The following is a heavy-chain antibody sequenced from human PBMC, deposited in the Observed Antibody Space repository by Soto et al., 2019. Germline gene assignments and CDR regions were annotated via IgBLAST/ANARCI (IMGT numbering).Heavy chain of an antibody. CDR3: AHRRESVVVVAASAGWFDP. CDR2: IYWNDDK. D-gene: IGHD2-15*01. Sequence: ESGPTLVNPTQTLTLTCTFSGFSLSTSGVGVGWIRQPPGKALEWLALIYWNDDKRYSPSLKSRLTITKDTSKNQVVLTMTNMDPVDTATYYCAHRRESVVVVAASAGWFDPWGQGTLVTVSS. V-gene: IGHV2-5*01. CDR1: GFSLSTSGVG. J-gene: IGHJ5*02.